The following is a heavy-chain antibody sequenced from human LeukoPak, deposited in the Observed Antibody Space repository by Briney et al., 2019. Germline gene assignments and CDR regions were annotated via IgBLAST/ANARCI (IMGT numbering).Heavy chain of an antibody. D-gene: IGHD3-9*01. J-gene: IGHJ4*02. CDR2: IYTSGST. CDR1: GGSINSGSYY. CDR3: ARSEYDILTGFDY. V-gene: IGHV4-61*02. Sequence: SQTLSLTCTVSGGSINSGSYYWSWIRQPAGKGLEWIGRIYTSGSTNYNPSLKSRVTMSVDTSKNQFSLKLSSVTAADTAVYYCARSEYDILTGFDYWGQGTLVTVSS.